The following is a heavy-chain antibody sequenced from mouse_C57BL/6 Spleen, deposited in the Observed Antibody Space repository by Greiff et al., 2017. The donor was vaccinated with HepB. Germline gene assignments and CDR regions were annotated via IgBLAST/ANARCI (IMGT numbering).Heavy chain of an antibody. J-gene: IGHJ2*01. Sequence: EVQLQQSGPELVKPGASVKISCKASGYSFTDYNMNWVKQSNGKSLEWIGVINPNYGTTSYNQKFKGKATLTVDQSSSTAYMQLNSLTSEDSAVYYWARSRTFITTVVATGYFDYWGQGTTLTVSS. CDR1: GYSFTDYN. D-gene: IGHD1-1*01. V-gene: IGHV1-39*01. CDR3: ARSRTFITTVVATGYFDY. CDR2: INPNYGTT.